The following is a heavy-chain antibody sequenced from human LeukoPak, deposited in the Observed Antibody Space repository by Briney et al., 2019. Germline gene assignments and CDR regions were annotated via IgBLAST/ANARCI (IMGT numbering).Heavy chain of an antibody. CDR2: INPNSGGT. V-gene: IGHV1-2*04. CDR1: GHTFTGYY. Sequence: GASVKVSCKASGHTFTGYYMHWVRQAPGQGLEWMGWINPNSGGTNYAQKFQGWVTMTRDTSISTAYMELSRLRSDDTAVYYCARGGGRDSSGYYYFDYWGQGTLVTVSS. D-gene: IGHD3-22*01. J-gene: IGHJ4*02. CDR3: ARGGGRDSSGYYYFDY.